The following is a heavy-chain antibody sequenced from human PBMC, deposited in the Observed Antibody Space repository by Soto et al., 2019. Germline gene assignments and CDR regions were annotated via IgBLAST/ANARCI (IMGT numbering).Heavy chain of an antibody. J-gene: IGHJ3*02. CDR2: IYYSGST. CDR3: ARFDYDYIWGSPNAFDI. Sequence: PSETLSLTCTVSGGSISSSSYYWGWIRQPPGKGLEWIGSIYYSGSTYYNPSLKSRVTISVDTSKNQFSLKLSSVTAADTAVYYCARFDYDYIWGSPNAFDIWGQGTMVTVSS. V-gene: IGHV4-39*01. CDR1: GGSISSSSYY. D-gene: IGHD3-16*01.